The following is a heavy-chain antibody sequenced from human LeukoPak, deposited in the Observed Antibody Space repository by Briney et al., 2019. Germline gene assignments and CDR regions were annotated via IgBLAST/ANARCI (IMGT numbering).Heavy chain of an antibody. CDR2: INHSGSS. CDR3: ARGGYDYPYDY. Sequence: SETLSLTCAVYGGSFSGYYWSWIRQPPGKGLEWIGEINHSGSSNYNPSLKSRVTISVDTSKNQFSLKLSSVTAADTAVYYCARGGYDYPYDYWGQGTLVTVSS. V-gene: IGHV4-34*01. D-gene: IGHD5-12*01. CDR1: GGSFSGYY. J-gene: IGHJ4*02.